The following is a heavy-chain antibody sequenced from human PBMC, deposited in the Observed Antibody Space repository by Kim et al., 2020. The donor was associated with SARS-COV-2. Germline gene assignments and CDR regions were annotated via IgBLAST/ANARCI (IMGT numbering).Heavy chain of an antibody. J-gene: IGHJ3*02. Sequence: SETLSLTCTVSGGSISSSSYYWGWIRQPPGKGLEWIGSIYYSGSTYYNPSLKSRVTISVDTSKNQFSLKLSSVTAADTAVYYCARHLGGKNAFDIWGQGTMVTVSS. V-gene: IGHV4-39*01. CDR3: ARHLGGKNAFDI. D-gene: IGHD3-16*01. CDR2: IYYSGST. CDR1: GGSISSSSYY.